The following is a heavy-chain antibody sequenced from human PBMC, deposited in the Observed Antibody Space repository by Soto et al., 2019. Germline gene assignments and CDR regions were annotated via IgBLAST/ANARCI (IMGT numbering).Heavy chain of an antibody. CDR3: TRDGGGGDRSDY. CDR2: ISSNSRTK. CDR1: GFDFNYYN. V-gene: IGHV3-48*02. Sequence: EVQLVESGGGLVQPGESLRLSCEASGFDFNYYNMNWIRQAPGWGLEWVSYISSNSRTKYYGDSVRGRFTISRDNAKNSRYLQMYSLRDEETALYYCTRDGGGGDRSDYWCQGTLVTVSS. D-gene: IGHD2-21*02. J-gene: IGHJ4*02.